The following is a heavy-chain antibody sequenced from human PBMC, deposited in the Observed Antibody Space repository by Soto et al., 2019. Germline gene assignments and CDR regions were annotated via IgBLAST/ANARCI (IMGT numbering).Heavy chain of an antibody. CDR1: GFTFSSYS. Sequence: EVQLVESGGGLVKPGGSLRLSCAASGFTFSSYSMNWVRQAPGKGLEWVSSISSSSSYIYYADSVKGRFTISRDNAKNSLYLQMNSLRAEDTAVYYCARDSSSSKYYYYYGMDVWGQETTVTVSS. V-gene: IGHV3-21*01. CDR2: ISSSSSYI. J-gene: IGHJ6*02. CDR3: ARDSSSSKYYYYYGMDV. D-gene: IGHD6-6*01.